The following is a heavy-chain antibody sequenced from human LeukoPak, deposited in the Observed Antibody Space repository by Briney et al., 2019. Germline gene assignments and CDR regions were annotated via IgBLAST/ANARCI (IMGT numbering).Heavy chain of an antibody. CDR2: IIPIFGTA. D-gene: IGHD6-13*01. Sequence: SVKVSCKASGGTFSSYAISWVRQAPGQGLEWMGGIIPIFGTANYAQKFQSRVTITADESTSTAYMELSSLRSEDTAVYYCARDPRRGSWYWDWGQGTLVTVSS. V-gene: IGHV1-69*13. J-gene: IGHJ4*02. CDR1: GGTFSSYA. CDR3: ARDPRRGSWYWD.